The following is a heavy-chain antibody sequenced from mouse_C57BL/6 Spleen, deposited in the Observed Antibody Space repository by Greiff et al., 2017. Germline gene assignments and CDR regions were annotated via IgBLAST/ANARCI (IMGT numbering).Heavy chain of an antibody. D-gene: IGHD4-1*01. CDR2: IDPENGDT. V-gene: IGHV14-4*01. CDR1: GFNIKDDY. Sequence: EVQRVESGAELVRPGASVKLSCTASGFNIKDDYMHWVKQRPEQGLEWIGWIDPENGDTEYASKFQGKATITADTSSNTAYLQLSSLTSEDTAVYYCTFTGNYWGQGTTLTVSS. CDR3: TFTGNY. J-gene: IGHJ2*01.